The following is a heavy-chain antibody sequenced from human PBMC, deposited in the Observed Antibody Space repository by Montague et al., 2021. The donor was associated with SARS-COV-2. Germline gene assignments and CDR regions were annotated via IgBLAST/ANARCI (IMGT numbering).Heavy chain of an antibody. CDR2: IYYSGSN. CDR3: ARLLGSCSNGVCRTYYYYARDG. Sequence: SETLSLTCTVSGGSISGYYWSWIRQSPGKGLEWIAYIYYSGSNXXXPXXXXRVTVSVDRSKNQVFLKLSSVNPADTAVYYCARLLGSCSNGVCRTYYYYARDGWGQGTTVTVSS. J-gene: IGHJ6*02. CDR1: GGSISGYY. V-gene: IGHV4-59*01. D-gene: IGHD2-8*01.